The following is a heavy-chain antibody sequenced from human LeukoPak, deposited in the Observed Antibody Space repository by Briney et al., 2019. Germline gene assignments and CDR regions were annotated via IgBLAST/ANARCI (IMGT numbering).Heavy chain of an antibody. V-gene: IGHV3-21*01. CDR3: ARGTVASYGEILVDY. D-gene: IGHD5-18*01. CDR2: ISSSSSYI. CDR1: GFTFSSYS. Sequence: GGSLRLSCAASGFTFSSYSMNWVRQAPGKGLEWVSSISSSSSYIHYADSVKGRFTISRDNAKNSLYLQMNSLRAEDTAVYYCARGTVASYGEILVDYWGQGTLVTVSS. J-gene: IGHJ4*02.